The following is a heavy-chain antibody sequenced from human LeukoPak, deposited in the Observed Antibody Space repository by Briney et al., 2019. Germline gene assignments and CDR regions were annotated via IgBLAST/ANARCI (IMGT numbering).Heavy chain of an antibody. CDR3: AKVRGTYSSGFFFDS. Sequence: PGRSLRLSCGASGFTFNDYAMHWVRQPPGKGLEWLSIISYNSGYIGYADSVKGRFTVSRDNTEDSVYLQMNSLRPEDTAIYFCAKVRGTYSSGFFFDSWGQGALVTVSS. J-gene: IGHJ4*02. CDR1: GFTFNDYA. V-gene: IGHV3-9*01. D-gene: IGHD6-19*01. CDR2: ISYNSGYI.